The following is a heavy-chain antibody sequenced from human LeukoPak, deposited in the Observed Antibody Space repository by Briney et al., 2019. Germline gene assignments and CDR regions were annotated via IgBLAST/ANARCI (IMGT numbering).Heavy chain of an antibody. V-gene: IGHV3-20*04. CDR2: INWNGGST. J-gene: IGHJ1*01. Sequence: SGGSLRLSCAASGFTFDDYGMSWVRQAPGKGLEWVSGINWNGGSTGYTDSVKGRFTISRDNAKNSLYLQMNSLRAEDTAVYYCAKIPRRGGWYPEYFQHWGQGTLVTVSS. D-gene: IGHD6-19*01. CDR3: AKIPRRGGWYPEYFQH. CDR1: GFTFDDYG.